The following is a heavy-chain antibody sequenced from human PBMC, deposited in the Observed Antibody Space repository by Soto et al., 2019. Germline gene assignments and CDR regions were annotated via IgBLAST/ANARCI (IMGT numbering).Heavy chain of an antibody. J-gene: IGHJ6*02. CDR3: ARESSSWYLTNYYYGMDV. CDR1: GFTFSSYG. CDR2: ISYDGSNK. V-gene: IGHV3-30*03. D-gene: IGHD6-13*01. Sequence: GGSLRLSCAASGFTFSSYGMHWVRQSPGKGLEWVAVISYDGSNKYYADSVKGRFTISRDNSKNTLYLQMNSLRAEDTAVYYCARESSSWYLTNYYYGMDVWGQGTTVTVSS.